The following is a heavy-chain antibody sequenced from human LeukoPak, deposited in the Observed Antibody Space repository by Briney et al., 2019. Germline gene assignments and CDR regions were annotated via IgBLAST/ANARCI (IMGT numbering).Heavy chain of an antibody. CDR3: AGGMTTGTVDS. CDR1: GFTFSTYE. J-gene: IGHJ4*02. V-gene: IGHV3-48*03. Sequence: GGSLRLSCTASGFTFSTYEMNWVRQAPGKGLEWVSYISSSGSTVYYADSVKGRLTISRDSAKNSLYLQMNSLRAEDTAVYYCAGGMTTGTVDSWGQGTLVTVSS. D-gene: IGHD4-11*01. CDR2: ISSSGSTV.